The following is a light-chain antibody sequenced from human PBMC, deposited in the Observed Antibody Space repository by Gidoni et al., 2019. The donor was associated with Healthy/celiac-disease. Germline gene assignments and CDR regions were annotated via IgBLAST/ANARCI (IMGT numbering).Light chain of an antibody. J-gene: IGKJ1*01. CDR2: AAS. Sequence: AIQMPQSPSSLSASVGDRVTLTCRASQGIRNDLGWYQQKPGKAPKLLIYAASSLQSGVPSRFSGSGSGTDFSLPISSLQPEDFATYYCLQDYNYLSWTFGQGTKVEIK. V-gene: IGKV1-6*01. CDR1: QGIRND. CDR3: LQDYNYLSWT.